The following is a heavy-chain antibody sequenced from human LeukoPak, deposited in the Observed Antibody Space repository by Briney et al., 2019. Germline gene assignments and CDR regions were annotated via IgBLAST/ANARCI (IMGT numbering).Heavy chain of an antibody. J-gene: IGHJ4*02. Sequence: GGSLRLSCAASGFSFSTYGMHWVRQAPGKGLEWVAGLWHDRSNECYADSVKGRFTTSRDNSKNTLYLQMNSLRDEDTAVYYCARGVWCSDGSCYRTFDYWGQGALVTVSS. D-gene: IGHD2-15*01. CDR2: LWHDRSNE. CDR3: ARGVWCSDGSCYRTFDY. CDR1: GFSFSTYG. V-gene: IGHV3-33*01.